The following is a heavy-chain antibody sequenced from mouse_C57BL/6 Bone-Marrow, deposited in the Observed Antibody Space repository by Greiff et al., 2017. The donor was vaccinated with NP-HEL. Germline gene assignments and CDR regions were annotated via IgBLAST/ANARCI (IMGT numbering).Heavy chain of an antibody. Sequence: VQLQESGAELARPGASVKLSCKASGYTFTSYGISWVKQRTEQGLEWIGEIYPRSGNTYYNEKFKGKATLTADKSSSTAYMELRSLTSEDSAVYFCAREDYYGSSYGYFDVWGTGTTVTVSS. D-gene: IGHD1-1*01. CDR2: IYPRSGNT. J-gene: IGHJ1*03. CDR1: GYTFTSYG. CDR3: AREDYYGSSYGYFDV. V-gene: IGHV1-81*01.